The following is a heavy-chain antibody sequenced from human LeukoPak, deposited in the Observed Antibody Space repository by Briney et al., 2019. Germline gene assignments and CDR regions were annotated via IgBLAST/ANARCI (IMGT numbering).Heavy chain of an antibody. D-gene: IGHD2-15*01. Sequence: GSLRLSFATSGLTFSSYEMNWGRQAPGEGLGWVSYICSSGSTIYYADSVKGRFTISRDNSKNTLYLQMSSLRVEDTAIYYCAKERYCSGGNCYPDDNWGQGTLVTVSS. V-gene: IGHV3-48*03. CDR3: AKERYCSGGNCYPDDN. J-gene: IGHJ4*02. CDR1: GLTFSSYE. CDR2: ICSSGSTI.